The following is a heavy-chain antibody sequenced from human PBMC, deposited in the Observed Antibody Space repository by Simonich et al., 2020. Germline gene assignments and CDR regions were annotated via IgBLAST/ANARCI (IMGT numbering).Heavy chain of an antibody. D-gene: IGHD5-12*01. V-gene: IGHV1-2*02. CDR2: INPNSCGT. CDR1: GYTFTGYY. CDR3: ASSKLATIDY. J-gene: IGHJ4*02. Sequence: QVQLVQSGAEVKKPGASVKVSCKASGYTFTGYYMHWVRQAPGQGLEWMGWINPNSCGTNYAQKFQGRVTMTSDTSISTAYMELSRLRSDDTAVYYCASSKLATIDYWGQGTLVTVSS.